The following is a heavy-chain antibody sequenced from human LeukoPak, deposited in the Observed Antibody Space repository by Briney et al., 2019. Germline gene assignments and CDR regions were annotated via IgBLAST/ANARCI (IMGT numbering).Heavy chain of an antibody. CDR3: ARDGGYFDRLAYFFDY. V-gene: IGHV3-21*01. CDR2: ISSSSSYI. J-gene: IGHJ4*02. CDR1: GFTFSSYS. D-gene: IGHD3-9*01. Sequence: GGSLRLSCAASGFTFSSYSMNWVRQAPGKGLEWVSSISSSSSYIYYADSVKGRFTISRDNSKNTLYLQMNSLRVEDTAVYYCARDGGYFDRLAYFFDYWGQGALAPVSS.